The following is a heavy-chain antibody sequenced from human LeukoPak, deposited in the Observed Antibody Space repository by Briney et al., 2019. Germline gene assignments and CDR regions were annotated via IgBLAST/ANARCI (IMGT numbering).Heavy chain of an antibody. CDR1: GYTFTGYY. J-gene: IGHJ4*02. Sequence: GASVKVSCKASGYTFTGYYMHWVRQAPGQGLEWMGWINPNSGGTNYAQKFQGWVTMTRDTSISTAYMELGRLRSDDTAVYYCARDVYYGSGSYFWDYWGQGTLVTVSS. D-gene: IGHD3-10*01. CDR2: INPNSGGT. CDR3: ARDVYYGSGSYFWDY. V-gene: IGHV1-2*04.